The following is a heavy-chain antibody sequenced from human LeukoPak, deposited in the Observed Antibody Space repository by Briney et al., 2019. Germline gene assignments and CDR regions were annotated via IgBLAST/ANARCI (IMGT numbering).Heavy chain of an antibody. Sequence: ASVKVSCKASGYTFTSYDINWVRQATGQGLELMGWMNPNSGNTGYAQKFQGRVTMTRNTSISTAYMELSSLRSEDTAVYYCARASAAGHYYYYYMDVWGKGTTVTISS. CDR2: MNPNSGNT. D-gene: IGHD6-13*01. CDR1: GYTFTSYD. J-gene: IGHJ6*03. V-gene: IGHV1-8*01. CDR3: ARASAAGHYYYYYMDV.